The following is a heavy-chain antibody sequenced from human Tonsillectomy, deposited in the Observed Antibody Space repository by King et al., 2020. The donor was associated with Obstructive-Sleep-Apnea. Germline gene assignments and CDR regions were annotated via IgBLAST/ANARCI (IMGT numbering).Heavy chain of an antibody. V-gene: IGHV4-30-4*01. CDR1: GGSISSGDYY. CDR2: IYYSGST. CDR3: ARVAYYYDNSGYSVKILDY. Sequence: VQLQESGPGLVKPSQTLSLTCTVSGGSISSGDYYWSWIRQPPGKGLEWIGYIYYSGSTYYNPALKSRVTISVDTSKNQFSLKLSSVTAAETAVYYCARVAYYYDNSGYSVKILDYWGQGTLVTVSS. J-gene: IGHJ4*02. D-gene: IGHD3-22*01.